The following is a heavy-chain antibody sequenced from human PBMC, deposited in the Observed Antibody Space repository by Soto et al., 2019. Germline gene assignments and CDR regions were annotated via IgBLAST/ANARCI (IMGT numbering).Heavy chain of an antibody. CDR3: ARGYYYGSGTIILDY. CDR2: IYYSGTT. J-gene: IGHJ4*02. CDR1: GGSISSGGYY. Sequence: QVQLQESGPGLVKPSQTLSLTCTVSGGSISSGGYYWSWIRQHPGKGLEWIGYIYYSGTTFYNPSLKRRLTTSVDTSTTQFSLTLGSVTAADTAVYFCARGYYYGSGTIILDYWGQGTLVTVSS. V-gene: IGHV4-31*03. D-gene: IGHD3-10*01.